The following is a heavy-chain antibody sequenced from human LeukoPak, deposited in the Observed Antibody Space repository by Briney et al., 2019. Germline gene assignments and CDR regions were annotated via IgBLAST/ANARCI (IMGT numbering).Heavy chain of an antibody. Sequence: GASVKVSCKASGYTFTSYGISWVRQAPGQGLEWMGWISAYIGNTNYAQKLQGRVTMTTDTSTSTAYMELRSLRSDDTAVYYCARDRMKDSKGGLSDYLGQGTLVTVAS. D-gene: IGHD3-22*01. J-gene: IGHJ4*02. CDR2: ISAYIGNT. V-gene: IGHV1-18*01. CDR1: GYTFTSYG. CDR3: ARDRMKDSKGGLSDY.